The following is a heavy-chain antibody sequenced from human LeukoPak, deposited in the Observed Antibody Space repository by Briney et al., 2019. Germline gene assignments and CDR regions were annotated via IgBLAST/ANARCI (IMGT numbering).Heavy chain of an antibody. CDR1: GGPFSGYY. Sequence: SETLSLTCAVYGGPFSGYYWSWIRQPPGKGLEWIGEINHSGSTNYNPSLKSRVTISVDTSKNQFSLKLSSVTAADTAVYYCARGAAAGTLDYWGQGTLVTVSS. J-gene: IGHJ4*02. CDR3: ARGAAAGTLDY. CDR2: INHSGST. D-gene: IGHD6-13*01. V-gene: IGHV4-34*01.